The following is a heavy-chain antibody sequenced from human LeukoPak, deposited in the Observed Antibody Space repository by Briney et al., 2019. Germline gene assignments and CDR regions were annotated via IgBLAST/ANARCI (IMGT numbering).Heavy chain of an antibody. CDR1: GGSISSGDYY. V-gene: IGHV4-30-4*08. CDR3: ARDPVPVSPHAFDI. Sequence: SETLSLTCTVSGGSISSGDYYWSWIRQPPGKGLEWIGYIYYSGSTYYNPSLKSRVTISVATSKNQFSLKLSSVTAADTAVYYCARDPVPVSPHAFDIWGQGTMVTVSS. D-gene: IGHD2-2*01. J-gene: IGHJ3*02. CDR2: IYYSGST.